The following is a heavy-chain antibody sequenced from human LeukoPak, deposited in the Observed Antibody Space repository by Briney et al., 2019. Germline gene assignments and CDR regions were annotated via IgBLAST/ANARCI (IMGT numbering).Heavy chain of an antibody. Sequence: GGSLRLSCAASGFIFTNYAMNWVRQAPGKGLEWVSSISIRGGDTYYADSVKGRFTISRDNSKNTLYLQMNSLRAEDTAVYYCAKDFFYYDSSGYYPPFDYWGQGTLVTVSS. CDR2: ISIRGGDT. D-gene: IGHD3-22*01. CDR1: GFIFTNYA. J-gene: IGHJ4*02. CDR3: AKDFFYYDSSGYYPPFDY. V-gene: IGHV3-23*01.